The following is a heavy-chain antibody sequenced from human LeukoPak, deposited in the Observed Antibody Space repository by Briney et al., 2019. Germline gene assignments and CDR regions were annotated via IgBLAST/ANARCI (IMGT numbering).Heavy chain of an antibody. Sequence: SETLSLTCTVSGDSFSSVDYYWGWIRQPPGKGLEWIGNIYYSGSTYYNPSLKSRVTMSVDTSKNQFSLKLSSVTAADTAVYYCAREIPPYYYDSSGYYYVDYWGQGTLVTVSS. J-gene: IGHJ4*02. D-gene: IGHD3-22*01. V-gene: IGHV4-39*07. CDR1: GDSFSSVDYY. CDR3: AREIPPYYYDSSGYYYVDY. CDR2: IYYSGST.